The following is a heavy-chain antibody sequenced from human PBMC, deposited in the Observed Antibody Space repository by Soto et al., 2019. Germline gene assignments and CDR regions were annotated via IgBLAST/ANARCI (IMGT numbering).Heavy chain of an antibody. V-gene: IGHV3-7*03. J-gene: IGHJ6*02. CDR2: IKQDGSEK. CDR3: ARLRGQKLVYYYYYGMDV. CDR1: GFTFSSYW. Sequence: GGSLRLSCAASGFTFSSYWMSWVRQAPGKGLEWVANIKQDGSEKYYVDSVKGRFTISRDNAKNSLYLQMNSLRAEDTAVYYCARLRGQKLVYYYYYGMDVWGQGTTVTVSS. D-gene: IGHD6-6*01.